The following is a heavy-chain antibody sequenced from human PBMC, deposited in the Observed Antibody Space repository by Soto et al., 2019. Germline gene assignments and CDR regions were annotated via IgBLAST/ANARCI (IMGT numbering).Heavy chain of an antibody. CDR1: GFTFSSYG. CDR2: IWSDGSNK. J-gene: IGHJ5*02. V-gene: IGHV3-33*01. D-gene: IGHD6-13*01. Sequence: QVQLVESGGGVVQPGRSLRLSCAASGFTFSSYGMHWVRQAPGKGLEWVAVIWSDGSNKYYADSVKGRFTISRDNSKNTLFLQINSLRAEDTAVYYCARDIGSSSWCGTPRNWFDPWGQGTLVTVSS. CDR3: ARDIGSSSWCGTPRNWFDP.